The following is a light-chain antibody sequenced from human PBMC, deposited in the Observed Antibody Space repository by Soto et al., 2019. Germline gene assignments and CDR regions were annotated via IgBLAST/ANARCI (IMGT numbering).Light chain of an antibody. CDR1: SSNIGANT. CDR3: ATWDDSLNGYV. Sequence: QAVRTQPRSASGTPGQRVTISCSGSSSNIGANTVTWYQQLPGTAPKHLIFGNNHRPSGVPDRFSGSKSGTSGSLAISGLQSEDEADYYCATWDDSLNGYVFGAGTKVTVL. J-gene: IGLJ1*01. CDR2: GNN. V-gene: IGLV1-44*01.